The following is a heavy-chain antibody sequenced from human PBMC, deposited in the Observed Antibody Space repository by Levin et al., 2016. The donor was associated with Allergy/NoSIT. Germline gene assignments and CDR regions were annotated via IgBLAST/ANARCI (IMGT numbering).Heavy chain of an antibody. CDR2: ISAYNGNT. Sequence: ASVKVSCKASGYSFTTYGISWVRQAPGQGLEWMGWISAYNGNTNYAQKLQGRLTMTTDTSTSTAYMELRSLTSDDTAMYYCARDDFVWGSYRYSEDYWGQGTLVTVSS. D-gene: IGHD3-16*02. J-gene: IGHJ4*02. CDR3: ARDDFVWGSYRYSEDY. CDR1: GYSFTTYG. V-gene: IGHV1-18*01.